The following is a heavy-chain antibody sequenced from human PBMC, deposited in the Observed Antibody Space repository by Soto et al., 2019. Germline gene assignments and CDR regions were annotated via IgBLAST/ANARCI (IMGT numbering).Heavy chain of an antibody. CDR2: INYSGST. CDR1: GGSISSGGYF. D-gene: IGHD3-10*01. CDR3: ARDILLWFGELPPRAHDAFDI. V-gene: IGHV4-31*03. J-gene: IGHJ3*02. Sequence: QVQLQESGPGLVKPSQTLSLTCTVSGGSISSGGYFWSWIRQHPGKSLEWIGDINYSGSTYSNPSLKSRVTISVDTSKNQFSLKLNTVTAADTAVYYCARDILLWFGELPPRAHDAFDIWGQGTMVTVSS.